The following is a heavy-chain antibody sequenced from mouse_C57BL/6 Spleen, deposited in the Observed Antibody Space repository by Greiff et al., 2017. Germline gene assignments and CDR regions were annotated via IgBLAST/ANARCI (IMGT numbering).Heavy chain of an antibody. CDR1: GYTFTSYW. V-gene: IGHV1-55*01. CDR3: ARSSYDGYYAWFAY. CDR2: IYPGSGST. Sequence: QVQLQQPGAELVKPGASVKMSCKASGYTFTSYWITWVKQRPGQGLEWIGDIYPGSGSTNYNEKFKSKATLPVDTSSSTAYMQLSSLTSEDSAVYYCARSSYDGYYAWFAYWGQGTLVTVSA. J-gene: IGHJ3*01. D-gene: IGHD2-3*01.